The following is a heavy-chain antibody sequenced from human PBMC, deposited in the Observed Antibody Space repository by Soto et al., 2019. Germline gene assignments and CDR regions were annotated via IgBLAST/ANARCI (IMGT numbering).Heavy chain of an antibody. CDR1: GFTFSSYA. V-gene: IGHV3-23*01. Sequence: EVQLLESGGGLVQPGGSLRLSCAASGFTFSSYAMSWVRQAPGKGLEWVSAIRGSGGSTYYADSVKGRFTISRDNSKNTLYLQMNSLRAEDTAVYYCANKEAMLFGAFDIWGQGTMVTVSS. J-gene: IGHJ3*02. CDR2: IRGSGGST. D-gene: IGHD2-21*01. CDR3: ANKEAMLFGAFDI.